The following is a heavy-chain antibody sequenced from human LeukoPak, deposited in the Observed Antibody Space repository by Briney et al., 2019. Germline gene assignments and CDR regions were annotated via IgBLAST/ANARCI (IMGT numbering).Heavy chain of an antibody. Sequence: ASETLSLTCTVSGGSISSYYWSWIRQPPGKRLEWIGYIYYSGSTNYNPSLKSRVTISVDTSKNQFSLKLSSVTAADTAVYYCARHSTYYYDSSGYLDYWGQGTLVTVSS. D-gene: IGHD3-22*01. CDR2: IYYSGST. V-gene: IGHV4-59*08. CDR3: ARHSTYYYDSSGYLDY. J-gene: IGHJ4*02. CDR1: GGSISSYY.